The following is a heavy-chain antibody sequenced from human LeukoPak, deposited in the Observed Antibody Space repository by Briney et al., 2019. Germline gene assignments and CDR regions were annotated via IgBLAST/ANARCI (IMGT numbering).Heavy chain of an antibody. D-gene: IGHD3-10*02. V-gene: IGHV3-48*03. CDR2: ISSSGSTI. Sequence: GGSLRLSCAASGFTFSSYEMNWVRQAPGKGLEWVSYISSSGSTIYYADSVKGQFTISRDNAKNSLYLQMNSLRAEDAAVYYCAELGITMIGGVWGKGTTVTISS. CDR1: GFTFSSYE. CDR3: AELGITMIGGV. J-gene: IGHJ6*04.